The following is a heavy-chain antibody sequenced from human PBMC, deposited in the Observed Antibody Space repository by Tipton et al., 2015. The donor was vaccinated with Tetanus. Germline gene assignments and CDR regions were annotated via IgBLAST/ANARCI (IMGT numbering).Heavy chain of an antibody. J-gene: IGHJ6*04. CDR2: IDYFGST. Sequence: TLSLTCTVSGGSISTYHWNWIRQSPGKGLEWIGYIDYFGSTKYNPSLKSRVAMSVDTSKNQLSLRLNSVTSADTAVYYCAKEALGVLNLWGKGTTVIVSS. D-gene: IGHD1-14*01. CDR3: AKEALGVLNL. CDR1: GGSISTYH. V-gene: IGHV4-59*01.